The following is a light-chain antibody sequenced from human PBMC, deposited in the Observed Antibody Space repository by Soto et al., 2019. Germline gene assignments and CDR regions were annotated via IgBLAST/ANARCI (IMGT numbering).Light chain of an antibody. V-gene: IGKV1-12*01. Sequence: IHTTQSPSCDSASLVYRFTKNYRASQDIDSWLAWYQQKPGKAPKLLIYAASSLQSGVPSRFSGSGSGTDFTLTISSLQPEDFATYYCQHLNGYPITFGQGTRLEIK. CDR3: QHLNGYPIT. J-gene: IGKJ5*01. CDR2: AAS. CDR1: QDIDSW.